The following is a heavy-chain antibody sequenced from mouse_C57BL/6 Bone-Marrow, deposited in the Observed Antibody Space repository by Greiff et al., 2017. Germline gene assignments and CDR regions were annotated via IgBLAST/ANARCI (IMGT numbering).Heavy chain of an antibody. CDR3: ARTVTRARDY. Sequence: VQLVESGAELARPGASVKMSCKASGYTFTSYTMHWVKQRPGQGLEWIGYINPSSGYTKYNQKFKDKATLTADKSSSTAYMQLSSLTSEDSAVDYCARTVTRARDYWGQGTSITVSS. CDR2: INPSSGYT. V-gene: IGHV1-4*01. CDR1: GYTFTSYT. D-gene: IGHD2-2*01. J-gene: IGHJ4*01.